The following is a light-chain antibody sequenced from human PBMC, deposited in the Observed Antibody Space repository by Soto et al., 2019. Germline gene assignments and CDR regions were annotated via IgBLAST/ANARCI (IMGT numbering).Light chain of an antibody. J-gene: IGLJ3*02. V-gene: IGLV2-23*03. Sequence: QSALIQPASVSGTPGQSISISCIGTTSDFGNYNLVSWYQQYPGKAPKLIMYEGSRRPSGGSDRFSGSKSGGTASLTISGLQAEDDANYYCCSYAGNSAFVFGGGTKLTVL. CDR3: CSYAGNSAFV. CDR1: TSDFGNYNL. CDR2: EGS.